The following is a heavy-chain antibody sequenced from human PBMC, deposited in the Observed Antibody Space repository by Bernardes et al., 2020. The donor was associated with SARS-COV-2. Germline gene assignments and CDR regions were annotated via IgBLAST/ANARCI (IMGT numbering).Heavy chain of an antibody. J-gene: IGHJ6*02. Sequence: GGSLRLSCAASGFTFDDYAMHWVRKAPGKGLEWVSGISWNSGSIGYADSVKGRFTISRDNAKNSLYLQMNSLRAEDTALYYCANLGYDFWSGQAPDYYYYGMDVWGQGTTVTVSS. CDR1: GFTFDDYA. CDR3: ANLGYDFWSGQAPDYYYYGMDV. D-gene: IGHD3-3*01. CDR2: ISWNSGSI. V-gene: IGHV3-9*01.